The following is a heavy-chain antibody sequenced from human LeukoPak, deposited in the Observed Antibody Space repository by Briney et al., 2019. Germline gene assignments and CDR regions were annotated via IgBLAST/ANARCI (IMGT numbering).Heavy chain of an antibody. D-gene: IGHD3-10*01. V-gene: IGHV4-61*01. CDR1: GGSVSSGSYY. Sequence: SETLSLTCTVSGGSVSSGSYYWSWIRQPPGKGLEWIGYIYYSGSTNYNPSLKSRVTISVDTSKNQFSLKLSSVTAADTAVYYCVRVGGSGSYAFDIWGQGTMVTVSS. J-gene: IGHJ3*02. CDR2: IYYSGST. CDR3: VRVGGSGSYAFDI.